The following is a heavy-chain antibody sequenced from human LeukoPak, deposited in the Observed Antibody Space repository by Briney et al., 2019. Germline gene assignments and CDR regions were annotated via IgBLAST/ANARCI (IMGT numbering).Heavy chain of an antibody. CDR1: GGSIRSYY. Sequence: SETLSLTCTVSGGSIRSYYWSWIRQPPGKGLEWIGHIYYSGSTNYNPSLKSRVTISVDTSKNQFSLKLSSVTAADTAVYYCAGGSSGYYYSAGLRYWGQGTLVTVSS. CDR3: AGGSSGYYYSAGLRY. CDR2: IYYSGST. V-gene: IGHV4-59*01. D-gene: IGHD3-22*01. J-gene: IGHJ4*02.